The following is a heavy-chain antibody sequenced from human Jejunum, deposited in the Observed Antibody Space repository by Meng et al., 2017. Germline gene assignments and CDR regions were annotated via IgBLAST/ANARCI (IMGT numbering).Heavy chain of an antibody. V-gene: IGHV3-48*03. CDR3: ARGREGRGSFYF. D-gene: IGHD3-10*01. CDR1: GFTFIYYD. CDR2: ISISGSVK. J-gene: IGHJ4*02. Sequence: SLTLSCAASGFTFIYYDFNWVRQAPWKRLEWLSHISISGSVKYYAASVKGRFTISRDDAENSVYLEMKSLTAEDTAVYFCARGREGRGSFYFWGQGTLVTVSS.